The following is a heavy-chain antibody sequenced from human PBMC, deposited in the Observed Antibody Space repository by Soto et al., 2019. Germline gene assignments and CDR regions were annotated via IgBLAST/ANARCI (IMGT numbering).Heavy chain of an antibody. Sequence: GGSLRLSCAASGFTFSIYAMSWVRQAPGKGLEWVSAISRSGGSTYYADSVKGRFTISRDNSKNTLYLQMNSLRAEDTAVYYCAKDQYYYDSSGYQGGFDPWGQGTLVTVSS. J-gene: IGHJ5*02. CDR3: AKDQYYYDSSGYQGGFDP. D-gene: IGHD3-22*01. V-gene: IGHV3-23*01. CDR2: ISRSGGST. CDR1: GFTFSIYA.